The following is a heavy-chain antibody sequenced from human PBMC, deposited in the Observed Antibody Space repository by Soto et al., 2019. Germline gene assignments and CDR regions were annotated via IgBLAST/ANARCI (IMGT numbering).Heavy chain of an antibody. CDR2: ITPSGGST. CDR3: ARENVNYHDSSRYPGDFQH. D-gene: IGHD3-22*01. Sequence: ASVKVSCKASGYTFISYYIHWVRQAPGQGLEWMGIITPSGGSTSYAQKFQGRVTMTRDTSTSTVYMELSSLRYEDTAGYYCARENVNYHDSSRYPGDFQHWGQGTLVTV. V-gene: IGHV1-46*01. CDR1: GYTFISYY. J-gene: IGHJ1*01.